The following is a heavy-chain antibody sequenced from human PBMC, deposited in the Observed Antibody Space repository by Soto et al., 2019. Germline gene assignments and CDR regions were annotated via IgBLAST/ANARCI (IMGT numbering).Heavy chain of an antibody. V-gene: IGHV3-33*01. D-gene: IGHD1-26*01. J-gene: IGHJ4*02. CDR2: IWYDGSNK. CDR1: GFTFSSYG. CDR3: ARDSGGVGAISWIWYYFDY. Sequence: QVQLVESGGGVVQPGRSLRLSCAASGFTFSSYGMHWVRQAPGKGLEWVAVIWYDGSNKYYADSVKGRFTISRDNSKNPLYLQMNSLRAEDTAVYYCARDSGGVGAISWIWYYFDYWGQGTLVTVSS.